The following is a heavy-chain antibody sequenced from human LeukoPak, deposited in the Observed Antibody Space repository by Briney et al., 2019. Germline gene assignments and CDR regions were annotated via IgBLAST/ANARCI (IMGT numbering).Heavy chain of an antibody. CDR2: VSSNGGST. J-gene: IGHJ4*02. V-gene: IGHV3-64D*06. D-gene: IGHD3-10*01. CDR1: GFSFSSYA. Sequence: GGSLRLSCSASGFSFSSYAMSWVRQAPGKGLEYVSAVSSNGGSTYYADAVKGRFTISRDNSKNTLYLQMSSVRVADTALYYCVKDRAGTWAFGYWGQGTLVTVSS. CDR3: VKDRAGTWAFGY.